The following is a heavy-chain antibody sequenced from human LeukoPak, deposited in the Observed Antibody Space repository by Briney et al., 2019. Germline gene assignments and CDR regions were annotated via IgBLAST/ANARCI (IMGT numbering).Heavy chain of an antibody. V-gene: IGHV3-21*01. Sequence: GGSLRLSCAASGFTFSSYSMNWVRQAPGKGLEWVTSISSSSSYIYYADSVKGRFTISRDNAKNSLYLQMNSLRAEDTAVYYCARDYYRGKWFGEKIRGYDYYYMDVWGKGTTVTISS. CDR1: GFTFSSYS. CDR2: ISSSSSYI. D-gene: IGHD3-10*01. J-gene: IGHJ6*03. CDR3: ARDYYRGKWFGEKIRGYDYYYMDV.